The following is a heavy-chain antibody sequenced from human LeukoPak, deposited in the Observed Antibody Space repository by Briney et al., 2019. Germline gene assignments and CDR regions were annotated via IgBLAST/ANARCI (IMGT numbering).Heavy chain of an antibody. CDR2: INWNGGST. J-gene: IGHJ5*02. CDR3: ARDKPGYCSSTSCRNWFDP. D-gene: IGHD2-2*01. CDR1: GFTFDDYG. Sequence: PGGSLRLSCAASGFTFDDYGMSWVRQAPGKGLEWVSGINWNGGSTGYADSVKGRFTISRDNAKNSLYLQMNSLRAEDTALYYCARDKPGYCSSTSCRNWFDPWGQGTLVTVSS. V-gene: IGHV3-20*04.